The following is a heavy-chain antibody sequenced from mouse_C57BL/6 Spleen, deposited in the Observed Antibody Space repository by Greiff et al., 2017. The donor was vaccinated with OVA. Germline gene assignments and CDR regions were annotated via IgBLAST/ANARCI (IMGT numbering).Heavy chain of an antibody. CDR1: GFSINSDCY. J-gene: IGHJ1*03. D-gene: IGHD2-3*01. Sequence: EVQLQESGPSLVRPSQTLSLTCTVTGFSINSDCYWIWIRQFPGNKLEYIGYTFYSGFTYYNPSLESRTYIARDTSKNQFSLKLSSVTTEDTTTYCCTRADGYYWYFDVWGTGTTVTVSS. V-gene: IGHV3-3*01. CDR2: TFYSGFT. CDR3: TRADGYYWYFDV.